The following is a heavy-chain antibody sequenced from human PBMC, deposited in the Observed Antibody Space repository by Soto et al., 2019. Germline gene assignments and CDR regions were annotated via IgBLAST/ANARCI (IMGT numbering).Heavy chain of an antibody. CDR3: ARKYSSSWYEMDY. Sequence: ASVKVSCKASGCTFTGYYMHWVRQAPGQGLEWMGWINPNSGGTNYAQKFQGRVTMTRDTSISTAYMELSRLRSDDTAVYYCARKYSSSWYEMDYWGRGTLVTVSS. CDR2: INPNSGGT. V-gene: IGHV1-2*02. J-gene: IGHJ4*02. CDR1: GCTFTGYY. D-gene: IGHD6-13*01.